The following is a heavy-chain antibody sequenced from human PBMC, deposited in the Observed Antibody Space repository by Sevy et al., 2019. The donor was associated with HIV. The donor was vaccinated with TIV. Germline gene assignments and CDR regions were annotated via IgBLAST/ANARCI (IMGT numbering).Heavy chain of an antibody. CDR3: ARQGARGYYGSGPHLPDY. D-gene: IGHD3-10*01. V-gene: IGHV4-39*01. CDR1: GGSISSSSYY. J-gene: IGHJ4*02. Sequence: SETLSLTCTVSGGSISSSSYYWGWIRQPPGKGLEWIGSIYYRGRTYYNPSLKSRVTISVDTSKNQFSLKLSSVTAADTAVYYCARQGARGYYGSGPHLPDYSGQGTLVTVSS. CDR2: IYYRGRT.